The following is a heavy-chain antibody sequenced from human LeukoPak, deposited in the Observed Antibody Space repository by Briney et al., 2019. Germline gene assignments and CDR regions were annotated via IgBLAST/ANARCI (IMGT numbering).Heavy chain of an antibody. J-gene: IGHJ4*02. CDR2: IYHSGTI. V-gene: IGHV4-38-2*02. CDR3: ARVRYFDWFNDY. CDR1: GYSISSGYY. D-gene: IGHD3-9*01. Sequence: PSETLFLTCTVSGYSISSGYYWGWIRQPPGKGLEWLASIYHSGTIYYNPSLKSRVTISVDTSKNQFSLKLSSVTAADTAVYYCARVRYFDWFNDYWGQGTLVTVSS.